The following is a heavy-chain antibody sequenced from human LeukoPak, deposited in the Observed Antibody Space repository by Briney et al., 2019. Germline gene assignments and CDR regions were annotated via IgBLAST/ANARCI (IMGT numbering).Heavy chain of an antibody. Sequence: PSETLSLTCTVSGGSISSYYWSWIRQPPGKGLEWIGYTYYSESTNYNPSLKSRVTISVDTSKNQFSLKLSSVTAADTAVHYCARSLGGYYDSSGSDAFDIWGQGTMVTVSS. CDR1: GGSISSYY. CDR2: TYYSEST. V-gene: IGHV4-59*01. J-gene: IGHJ3*02. CDR3: ARSLGGYYDSSGSDAFDI. D-gene: IGHD3-22*01.